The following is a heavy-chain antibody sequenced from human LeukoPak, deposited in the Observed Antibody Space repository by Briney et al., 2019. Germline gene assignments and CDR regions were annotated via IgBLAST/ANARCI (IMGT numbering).Heavy chain of an antibody. CDR3: AKAPVDTAMVYYFDY. CDR1: GFTFSSYA. V-gene: IGHV3-23*01. Sequence: PGGSLRLSCAASGFTFSSYAMSWVRQAPGKGLEWVSAISGSGGSTYYADSVKGRFTISRDNFKNTLYLQMNSLRAEDTAVYYCAKAPVDTAMVYYFDYWGQGTLVTVSS. D-gene: IGHD5-18*01. J-gene: IGHJ4*02. CDR2: ISGSGGST.